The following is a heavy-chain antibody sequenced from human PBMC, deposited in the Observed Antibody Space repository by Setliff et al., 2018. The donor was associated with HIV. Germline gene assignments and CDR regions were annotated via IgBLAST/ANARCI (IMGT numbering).Heavy chain of an antibody. CDR1: GYTFTNYG. CDR2: IGGKNDNT. D-gene: IGHD2-2*01. J-gene: IGHJ4*02. V-gene: IGHV1-18*01. CDR3: ARPAATWDFDY. Sequence: ASVKVSCKASGYTFTNYGITWVRQAPGHGLEWMGWIGGKNDNTNYARHFQGRVTMTTDTSTNTVYMELRSLTSGDTAVYYCARPAATWDFDYWGQGTLVTVSS.